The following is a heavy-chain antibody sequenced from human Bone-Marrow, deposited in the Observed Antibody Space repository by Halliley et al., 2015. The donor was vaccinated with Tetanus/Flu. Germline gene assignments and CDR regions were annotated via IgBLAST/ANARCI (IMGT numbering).Heavy chain of an antibody. V-gene: IGHV2-70*01. J-gene: IGHJ6*02. CDR1: GFSLSSSGMC. D-gene: IGHD6-19*01. Sequence: LVKPTQTLTLTCTFSGFSLSSSGMCVSWIRQPPGKALEWLALIDWDDDKYYSTSLKTRLTISKDTSKNQVVLTMTNMDPVDTATYYCARAPIAVLEFGQNNYYNYAMDVWGQGTTVTVSS. CDR2: IDWDDDK. CDR3: ARAPIAVLEFGQNNYYNYAMDV.